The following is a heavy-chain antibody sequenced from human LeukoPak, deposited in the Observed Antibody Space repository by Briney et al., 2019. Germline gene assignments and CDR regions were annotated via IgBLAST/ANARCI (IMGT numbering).Heavy chain of an antibody. D-gene: IGHD6-13*01. CDR3: AKDGIAATAAKFIQH. Sequence: GGSLRLSCAASGFTFSSYAMSWVRQAPGKGLEWVSAISGSGGRTYYADSVKGRFTISRDNSKNTLYLQMNSLRAEDTAVYYCAKDGIAATAAKFIQHWGQGTLVTVSS. CDR1: GFTFSSYA. CDR2: ISGSGGRT. J-gene: IGHJ1*01. V-gene: IGHV3-23*01.